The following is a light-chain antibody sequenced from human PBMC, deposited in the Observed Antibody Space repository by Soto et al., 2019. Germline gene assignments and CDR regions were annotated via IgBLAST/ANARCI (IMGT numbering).Light chain of an antibody. J-gene: IGKJ5*01. Sequence: EIVMTQSPATLSVSPGERATLSCRASESVGSKVAWYQQKPGQAPRVLIYGASIRATGIPARFSGSGSGTAFTLTISSLQSEDFALYYCHHHVNWPLITFGQGTRLEIK. CDR2: GAS. CDR3: HHHVNWPLIT. CDR1: ESVGSK. V-gene: IGKV3-15*01.